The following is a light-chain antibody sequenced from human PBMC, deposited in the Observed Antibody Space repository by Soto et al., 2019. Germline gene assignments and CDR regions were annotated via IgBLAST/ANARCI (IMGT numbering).Light chain of an antibody. J-gene: IGKJ1*01. V-gene: IGKV3-15*01. CDR1: QSGSSN. CDR3: QQYNNWPQT. CDR2: GAS. Sequence: EIVMTQSPATLSVSPGERATLSCRASQSGSSNLAWYQQKPGQAPRLLIYGASTRATDIPARFSGSGSGKEFTLTISSLQSEGFAVYYCQQYNNWPQTFGQGTKVEIK.